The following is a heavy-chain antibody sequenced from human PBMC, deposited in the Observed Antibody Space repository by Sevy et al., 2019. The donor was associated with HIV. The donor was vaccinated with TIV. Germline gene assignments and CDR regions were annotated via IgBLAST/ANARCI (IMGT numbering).Heavy chain of an antibody. CDR3: ARELNSSGWYYFDY. J-gene: IGHJ4*02. CDR2: IIPIFGTA. CDR1: GGTFSSYA. V-gene: IGHV1-69*13. D-gene: IGHD6-19*01. Sequence: ASVKVSCKASGGTFSSYAINWVRQAPGQGLEWMGGIIPIFGTANYAQKFQGRVTITADESTSTAYMELSSLRSEDTAVYYCARELNSSGWYYFDYWGQGTLVTVSS.